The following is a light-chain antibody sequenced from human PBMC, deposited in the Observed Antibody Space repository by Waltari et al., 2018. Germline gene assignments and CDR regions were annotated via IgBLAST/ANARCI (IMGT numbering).Light chain of an antibody. Sequence: DIQMTQSPPSLSASVGDRVTITCRASHAINTFVAWYQQKPGRVPELLIYGASTLQSGVPSRFSGGRSGTDFILTISSLQPEDAATYYCQSYNVAPYTFGQGTKLEI. CDR1: HAINTF. CDR3: QSYNVAPYT. J-gene: IGKJ2*01. CDR2: GAS. V-gene: IGKV1-27*01.